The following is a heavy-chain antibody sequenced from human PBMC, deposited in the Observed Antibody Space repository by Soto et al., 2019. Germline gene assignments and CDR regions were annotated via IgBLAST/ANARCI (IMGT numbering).Heavy chain of an antibody. CDR3: AKAPSKSCSGFVCYPLDS. D-gene: IGHD2-15*01. Sequence: CLTLSCVACGFTFRSYAMTWVRQTPGKGLETISLITGDAGGSYYADSVKGRFTISRDNSKNTLYLQMNSLRAEDTAVYYCAKAPSKSCSGFVCYPLDSWGQGTQVTVSS. V-gene: IGHV3-23*01. CDR1: GFTFRSYA. CDR2: ITGDAGGS. J-gene: IGHJ4*02.